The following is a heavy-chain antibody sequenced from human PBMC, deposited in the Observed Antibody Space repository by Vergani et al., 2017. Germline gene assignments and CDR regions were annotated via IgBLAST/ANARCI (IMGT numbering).Heavy chain of an antibody. Sequence: EVQLVESGGGLVKPGGSLRLSCAASGFTFSSYSMNWVRQAPGKGLEWVSSISSSSSYIYYVDSVKGRFTISRDNAKNSLYLHMNGLRAGDTAVYYCARRDSSSPALDYWGQGTLVTVSS. V-gene: IGHV3-21*01. D-gene: IGHD6-6*01. CDR3: ARRDSSSPALDY. J-gene: IGHJ4*02. CDR2: ISSSSSYI. CDR1: GFTFSSYS.